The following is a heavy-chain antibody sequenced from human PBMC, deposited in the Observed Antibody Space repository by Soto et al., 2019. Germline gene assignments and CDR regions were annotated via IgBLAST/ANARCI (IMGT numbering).Heavy chain of an antibody. CDR2: ISAYNGNT. D-gene: IGHD3-3*01. J-gene: IGHJ6*02. Sequence: ASVKVSCKASGYTFTSYGISWVRQAPGQGLEWMGWISAYNGNTNYAQKLQGRVTMTTDTSTSTAYMELRSLRSDDTAVYYCARGPWSVLRFLEWLPGNGMDVWGQGTTVPVS. CDR3: ARGPWSVLRFLEWLPGNGMDV. V-gene: IGHV1-18*01. CDR1: GYTFTSYG.